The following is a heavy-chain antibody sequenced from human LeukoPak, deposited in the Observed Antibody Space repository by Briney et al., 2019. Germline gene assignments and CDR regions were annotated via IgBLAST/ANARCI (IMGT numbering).Heavy chain of an antibody. Sequence: SVKVSCKASGGTFSSYAISWVRQAPGQGLEWMGGIIPIFGTANYAQKFQGRVTITADKSTSTAYMELSSLRSEDTAVYYCARAGHSYGWDNWFDPWGQGTLVTVSS. CDR3: ARAGHSYGWDNWFDP. D-gene: IGHD5-18*01. CDR2: IIPIFGTA. J-gene: IGHJ5*02. CDR1: GGTFSSYA. V-gene: IGHV1-69*06.